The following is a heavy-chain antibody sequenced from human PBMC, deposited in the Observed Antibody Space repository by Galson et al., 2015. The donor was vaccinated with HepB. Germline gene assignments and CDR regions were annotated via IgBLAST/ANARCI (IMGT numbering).Heavy chain of an antibody. J-gene: IGHJ6*02. CDR2: IYSGGST. CDR3: ARAHYYGSGSYYYYGMDV. D-gene: IGHD3-10*01. Sequence: SLRLSCAASGFTVSSNYMSWVRQAPGKGLEWVSVIYSGGSTYYADSVKGRFTIARDNSKNTLYLQMNSLRAEDTAVYYCARAHYYGSGSYYYYGMDVWGQGTTVTVSS. V-gene: IGHV3-66*01. CDR1: GFTVSSNY.